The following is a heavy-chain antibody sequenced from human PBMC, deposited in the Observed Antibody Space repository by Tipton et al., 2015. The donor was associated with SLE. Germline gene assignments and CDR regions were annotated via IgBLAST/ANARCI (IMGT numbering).Heavy chain of an antibody. CDR3: AREDVDTDAFDI. D-gene: IGHD5-18*01. V-gene: IGHV1-46*01. CDR2: INPSGGST. CDR1: GYSFTNYY. J-gene: IGHJ3*02. Sequence: QSGAEVKKPGASVKVSCKASGYSFTNYYMHWVRQAPGRGLEWMGIINPSGGSTTYAQKFQGRVTLTRDTSTGTVHMDLSSLRSEDTAVYYCAREDVDTDAFDIWGQGTMVTVSS.